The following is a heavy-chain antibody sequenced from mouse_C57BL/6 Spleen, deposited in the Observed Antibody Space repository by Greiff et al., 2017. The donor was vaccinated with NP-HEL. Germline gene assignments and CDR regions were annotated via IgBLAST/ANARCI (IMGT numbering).Heavy chain of an antibody. V-gene: IGHV1-26*01. J-gene: IGHJ4*01. CDR2: INPNNGGT. D-gene: IGHD2-1*01. Sequence: EVQLQQSGPELVKPGASVKISCKASGYTFTDYYMNWVKQSHGKSLEWIGDINPNNGGTSYNQKFKGKATLTVDKSSSTAYMELRSLTSEDSAVYYCARRELLYYYAMDYWGQGTSVTVSS. CDR3: ARRELLYYYAMDY. CDR1: GYTFTDYY.